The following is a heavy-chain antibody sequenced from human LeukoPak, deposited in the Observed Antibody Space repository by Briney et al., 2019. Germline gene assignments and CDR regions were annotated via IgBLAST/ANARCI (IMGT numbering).Heavy chain of an antibody. CDR2: MNPNSGNT. CDR3: ARRSYDSSGYGY. D-gene: IGHD3-22*01. J-gene: IGHJ4*02. V-gene: IGHV1-8*01. CDR1: GYTFTSYD. Sequence: ASVKVSCKASGYTFTSYDINWARQATGQGLEWMGWMNPNSGNTGYAQKFQGRVTMTRNTSISTAYMELSSLRSEDTAVYYCARRSYDSSGYGYWGQGTLVTVSS.